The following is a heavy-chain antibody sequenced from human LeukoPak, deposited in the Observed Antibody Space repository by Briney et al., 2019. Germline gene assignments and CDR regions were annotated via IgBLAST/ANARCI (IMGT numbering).Heavy chain of an antibody. CDR3: AKPATSILIYFDS. J-gene: IGHJ4*02. CDR2: IRSKTYGGTT. CDR1: GFTFADYL. V-gene: IGHV3-49*03. Sequence: GRSLRLSCTASGFTFADYLMSWFRQAPGKGLEWVGFIRSKTYGGTTVYAASVKGRFTISRDDSKSIAYLQMNSLETEDTAVYYCAKPATSILIYFDSWGQGTLVTVSS. D-gene: IGHD2-2*01.